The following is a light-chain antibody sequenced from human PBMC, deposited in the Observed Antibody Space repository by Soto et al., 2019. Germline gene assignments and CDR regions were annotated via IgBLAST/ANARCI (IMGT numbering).Light chain of an antibody. CDR3: MQTAQFPRT. J-gene: IGKJ1*01. V-gene: IGKV2-24*01. CDR2: TIS. CDR1: QSLVDSAGNTH. Sequence: DIVMTQTPLSSPVTLGQPASISCRSSQSLVDSAGNTHLSWLQQRPGQPPRLLIYTISKRFSGVPDRFSGSGAGTDFTLKISRVEAEDVGLYYCMQTAQFPRTFGQGTKVEIK.